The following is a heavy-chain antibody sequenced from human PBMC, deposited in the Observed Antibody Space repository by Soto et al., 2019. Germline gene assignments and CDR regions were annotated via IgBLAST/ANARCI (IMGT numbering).Heavy chain of an antibody. CDR2: IIPIFGTA. V-gene: IGHV1-69*01. CDR1: GGTFSSYA. J-gene: IGHJ5*02. Sequence: QVQLVQSGAEVKKPGSSVKVSCKASGGTFSSYAISWVRQAPGQGLEWMGGIIPIFGTANYAQKFQGRVTITADESTSTAYMELSSLRSEDTAVYYCASERGYYGSGSYYPNWCDPWGQGTLVTVSS. CDR3: ASERGYYGSGSYYPNWCDP. D-gene: IGHD3-10*01.